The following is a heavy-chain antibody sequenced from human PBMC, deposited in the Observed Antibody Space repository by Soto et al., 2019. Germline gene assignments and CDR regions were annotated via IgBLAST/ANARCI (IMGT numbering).Heavy chain of an antibody. CDR1: SESLRGYY. D-gene: IGHD1-26*01. J-gene: IGHJ4*02. CDR3: VGARGRLVGFDY. CDR2: IDGSGNT. V-gene: IGHV4-34*01. Sequence: QVQLQKWGAGLLKPSETLSLTCAVNSESLRGYYWSWIRQSPGKGLEWIGEIDGSGNTNYSPSLRSRVAMSVDTSKHHFSLNLNSFSAADTAAYYCVGARGRLVGFDYWGQGTLVTVSS.